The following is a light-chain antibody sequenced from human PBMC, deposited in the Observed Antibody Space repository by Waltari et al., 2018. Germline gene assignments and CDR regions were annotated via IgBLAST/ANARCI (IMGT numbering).Light chain of an antibody. CDR3: QQSYSTPT. Sequence: DIQMTQSPSSLSASVGDRVTITCRASQSLSIYVNWYQQRPGKVPKLLIYAGSSLQSGVPSRFSGSGSETDFALTISSLQPEDFATYYCQQSYSTPTFGQGTKLEIK. V-gene: IGKV1-39*01. CDR2: AGS. J-gene: IGKJ2*01. CDR1: QSLSIY.